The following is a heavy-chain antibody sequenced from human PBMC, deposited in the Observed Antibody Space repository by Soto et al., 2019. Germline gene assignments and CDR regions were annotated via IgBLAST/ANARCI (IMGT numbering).Heavy chain of an antibody. V-gene: IGHV1-18*01. Sequence: VASVKVSCKASGYTFTSYGISWVRQAPGQGLEWMGWISAYNGNTNYAQKLQGGVTMTTDTSTSTAYMELGSLRSDDTAVYYRARLMLNHPLGVVVMYDAFDIRGQGTMVTLS. CDR3: ARLMLNHPLGVVVMYDAFDI. D-gene: IGHD3-22*01. J-gene: IGHJ3*02. CDR2: ISAYNGNT. CDR1: GYTFTSYG.